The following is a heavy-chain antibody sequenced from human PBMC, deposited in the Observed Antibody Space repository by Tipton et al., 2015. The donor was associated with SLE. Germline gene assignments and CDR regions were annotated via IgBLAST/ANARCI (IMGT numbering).Heavy chain of an antibody. CDR1: GYTFTGYY. V-gene: IGHV7-4-1*02. D-gene: IGHD4-11*01. J-gene: IGHJ4*02. CDR3: ARDFEGTTTVTTPGY. CDR2: INTKTGNP. Sequence: QLVQSGAEVKKPGASVKVSCKASGYTFTGYYIHWVRQAPGQGLEWMGWINTKTGNPTYAQGFTGRFVFSLDTSVSTAFLQISSLKAEDSAVYYCARDFEGTTTVTTPGYWGQGTLVTVSS.